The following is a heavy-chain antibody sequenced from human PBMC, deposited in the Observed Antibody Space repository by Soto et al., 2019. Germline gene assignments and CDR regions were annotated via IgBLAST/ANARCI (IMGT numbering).Heavy chain of an antibody. D-gene: IGHD2-15*01. Sequence: GESLKIACTGSGYSFTSYWIGWVRQMPGKGLECMGIIYPGDSDARYRPSFQGQVTISVDKSISTAYLQWSSLKASDTAMYYCSRRGYCSGGSCFSAAFDIGGQGTMVTLS. V-gene: IGHV5-51*01. J-gene: IGHJ3*02. CDR3: SRRGYCSGGSCFSAAFDI. CDR1: GYSFTSYW. CDR2: IYPGDSDA.